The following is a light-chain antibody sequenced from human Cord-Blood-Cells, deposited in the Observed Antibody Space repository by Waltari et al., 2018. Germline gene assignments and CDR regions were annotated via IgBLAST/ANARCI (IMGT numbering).Light chain of an antibody. CDR2: EGS. V-gene: IGLV2-23*01. J-gene: IGLJ3*02. CDR3: CSYAGSSTSWV. Sequence: QSALTQPASVSGSPGQSLTISCTGTSSDVGGYNLVSWYQQYPGKAPKLMIYEGSKRPSGVSNRFSGSKSGNTASLTISGLQAEDEADYYCCSYAGSSTSWVFGGGTKLTVL. CDR1: SSDVGGYNL.